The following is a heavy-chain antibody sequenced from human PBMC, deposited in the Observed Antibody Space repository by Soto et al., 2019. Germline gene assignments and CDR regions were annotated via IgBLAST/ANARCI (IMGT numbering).Heavy chain of an antibody. Sequence: PSETLSLTCTVSGGSISSYYWSWIRQPPGKGLEWIGYIYYSGSTNYNPSLKSRVTISVDTSKNQFSLKLSSVTAADTAVYYCARLDPTYYYDSSGYVLDYWGQGTLVTVSS. V-gene: IGHV4-59*08. CDR2: IYYSGST. CDR3: ARLDPTYYYDSSGYVLDY. D-gene: IGHD3-22*01. CDR1: GGSISSYY. J-gene: IGHJ4*02.